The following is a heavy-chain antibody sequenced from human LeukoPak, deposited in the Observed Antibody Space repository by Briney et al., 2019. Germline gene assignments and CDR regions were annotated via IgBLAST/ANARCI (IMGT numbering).Heavy chain of an antibody. J-gene: IGHJ4*02. Sequence: GGPLRLSCAASGFAFMDYWMSWVRQAPGKGLEGVANIKEDQSEKYYVDSVKDRFTISRDNAKNSLYLQMNSLRAEDTAVYYCTTDMGVDGTVFDYWGQGTLVTVSS. V-gene: IGHV3-7*02. CDR2: IKEDQSEK. D-gene: IGHD6-19*01. CDR1: GFAFMDYW. CDR3: TTDMGVDGTVFDY.